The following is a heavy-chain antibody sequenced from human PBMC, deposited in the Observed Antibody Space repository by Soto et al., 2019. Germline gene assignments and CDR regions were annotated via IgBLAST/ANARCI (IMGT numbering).Heavy chain of an antibody. CDR1: GYTFTGYY. V-gene: IGHV1-2*02. CDR2: INPNSGGT. J-gene: IGHJ4*02. D-gene: IGHD5-12*01. Sequence: ASVKVSCKASGYTFTGYYMHWVRQAPGQGLEWTGWINPNSGGTNYAQKFQGRVTMTRDTSISTAYMELSRLRSDDTAVYYCAREWTDGYNYFDYWGQGTLVTVSS. CDR3: AREWTDGYNYFDY.